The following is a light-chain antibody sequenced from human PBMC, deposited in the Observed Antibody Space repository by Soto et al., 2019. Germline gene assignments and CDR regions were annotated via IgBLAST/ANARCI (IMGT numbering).Light chain of an antibody. J-gene: IGKJ5*01. CDR1: QSISSY. CDR2: LAS. CDR3: QQSYNTPIT. V-gene: IGKV1-39*01. Sequence: DIQMTQSPSSLSASVGDRVTITCRASQSISSYLNWYQQKPGKAPKLLISLASTLQSEVPSRFSGSGSGTDLTLTISSLQPEDFATYYCQQSYNTPITFGQGTRLEIK.